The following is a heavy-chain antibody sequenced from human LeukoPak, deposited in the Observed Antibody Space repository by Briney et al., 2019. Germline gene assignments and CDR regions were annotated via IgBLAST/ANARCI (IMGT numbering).Heavy chain of an antibody. Sequence: GGSLRLSCAASGFTFSSYAMSWVRQAPGKGLEWVGFIRSKAYGGTTEYAASVKGRFTISRDDSKSIAYLQMNSLKTEDTAVYYCTRVIGIAAAGPLHWGQGTLVTVSS. CDR3: TRVIGIAAAGPLH. CDR2: IRSKAYGGTT. D-gene: IGHD6-13*01. CDR1: GFTFSSYA. J-gene: IGHJ4*02. V-gene: IGHV3-49*04.